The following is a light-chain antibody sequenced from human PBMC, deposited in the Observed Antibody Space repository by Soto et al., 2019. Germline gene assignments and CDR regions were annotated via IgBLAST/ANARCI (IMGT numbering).Light chain of an antibody. CDR1: QSVGNY. CDR2: GTS. J-gene: IGKJ4*01. Sequence: DIQMTQSPSSLSASVGDRVTITCRASQSVGNYLNWYQQKLGKAPKVLIYGTSSLQSGVPSRFSGSGSGTDFTLTISSLQPEDFATYYCQQLNNYPLTFGGGTKVDIK. V-gene: IGKV1-39*01. CDR3: QQLNNYPLT.